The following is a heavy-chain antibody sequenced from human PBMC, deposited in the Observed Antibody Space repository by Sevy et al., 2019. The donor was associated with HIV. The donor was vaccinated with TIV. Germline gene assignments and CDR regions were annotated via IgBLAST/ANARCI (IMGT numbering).Heavy chain of an antibody. CDR1: GFTFSSYG. V-gene: IGHV3-33*01. D-gene: IGHD1-26*01. Sequence: GSLRLSCAASGFTFSSYGMHWVRQAPGKGLEWVAVIWYDGSNKYYADSVKGRFTISRDNSRNTLYLPMNSLRAEETAVYYCAREGATTYAFDIWGQGTMVTVSS. CDR2: IWYDGSNK. CDR3: AREGATTYAFDI. J-gene: IGHJ3*02.